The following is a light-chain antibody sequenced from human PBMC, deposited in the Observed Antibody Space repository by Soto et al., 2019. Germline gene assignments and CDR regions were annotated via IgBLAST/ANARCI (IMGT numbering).Light chain of an antibody. Sequence: VTITCRASQGISSYLAWYQQKPGKAPKLLIYAASTLQSGVPSGFSGSGSGTEFTLTISSMQPEDFATYYCQQLNSYPFGQGTRLEIK. V-gene: IGKV1-9*01. CDR2: AAS. CDR3: QQLNSYP. J-gene: IGKJ5*01. CDR1: QGISSY.